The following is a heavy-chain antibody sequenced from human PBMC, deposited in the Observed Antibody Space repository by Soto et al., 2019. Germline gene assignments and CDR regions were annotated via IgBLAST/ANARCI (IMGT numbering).Heavy chain of an antibody. CDR1: GFTFSDYY. V-gene: IGHV3-72*01. CDR3: SRAGILTTPYYTDY. D-gene: IGHD2-21*01. CDR2: VRNKVNSYTT. Sequence: EVQLVESGGGLVQPEGSLRLSCAASGFTFSDYYMDWVRQAPGKGLEWVGRVRNKVNSYTTEYAASVKGRFTVSRDYSRNSLYLQMNRLKTGDTAMYYCSRAGILTTPYYTDYWGLGTLVTVSS. J-gene: IGHJ4*02.